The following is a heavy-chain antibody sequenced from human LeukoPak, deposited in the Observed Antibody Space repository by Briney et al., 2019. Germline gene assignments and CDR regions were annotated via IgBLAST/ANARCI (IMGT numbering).Heavy chain of an antibody. D-gene: IGHD4-23*01. CDR1: GGSISSYY. CDR3: AREIVDYGGNSIHFDY. J-gene: IGHJ4*02. Sequence: SETLSLTCTVSGGSISSYYWSWIRQPAGKGLEWIGRIYTSGSTNYNPSLKSRVTMSVDTSKNQFSLKLSSVTAADTAVYYCAREIVDYGGNSIHFDYWGQGTLVTVSS. CDR2: IYTSGST. V-gene: IGHV4-4*07.